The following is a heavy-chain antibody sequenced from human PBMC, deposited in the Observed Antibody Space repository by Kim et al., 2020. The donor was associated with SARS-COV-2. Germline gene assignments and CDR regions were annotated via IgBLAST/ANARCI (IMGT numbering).Heavy chain of an antibody. CDR2: INPNSGGT. CDR3: AREYCTNGVCLELDY. CDR1: GYTFTGYY. D-gene: IGHD2-8*01. Sequence: ASVKVSCKASGYTFTGYYMHWVRQAPGQGLEWMGWINPNSGGTNYAQKFQGRVTMTRDTSISTAYMELSRLRSDDTAVYYCAREYCTNGVCLELDYWGQGTLVTVSS. J-gene: IGHJ4*02. V-gene: IGHV1-2*02.